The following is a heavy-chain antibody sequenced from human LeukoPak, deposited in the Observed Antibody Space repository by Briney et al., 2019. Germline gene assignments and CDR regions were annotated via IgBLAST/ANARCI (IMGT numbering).Heavy chain of an antibody. V-gene: IGHV4-34*01. D-gene: IGHD3-16*02. Sequence: PSETLSLTCAVYGGSFSGYYWSWIRQPPGKGLEWIGEINHSGSTNYNPSLKSRVTISVDTSKNQFSLKLSSVTAADTAVYYCARWDYVWGSYHYTADYWGQGTLVTVSS. CDR3: ARWDYVWGSYHYTADY. J-gene: IGHJ4*02. CDR1: GGSFSGYY. CDR2: INHSGST.